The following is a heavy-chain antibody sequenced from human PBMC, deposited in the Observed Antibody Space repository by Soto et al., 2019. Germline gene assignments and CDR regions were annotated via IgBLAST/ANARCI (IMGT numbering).Heavy chain of an antibody. V-gene: IGHV4-34*01. Sequence: QVQLQQWGAGLLKPSETLSLTCAVYGGSFSGYYWSWIRQPPGKGLEWIGEVNHSGSTNYNPSLKRRVTISVDTSKNQFSLKLSSVTAADTAVYYCARRLERRKFDYWGQGTLVTVSS. J-gene: IGHJ4*02. CDR2: VNHSGST. CDR1: GGSFSGYY. D-gene: IGHD1-1*01. CDR3: ARRLERRKFDY.